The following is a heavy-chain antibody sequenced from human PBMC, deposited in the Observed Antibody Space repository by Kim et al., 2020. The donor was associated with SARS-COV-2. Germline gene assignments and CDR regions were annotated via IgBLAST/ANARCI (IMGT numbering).Heavy chain of an antibody. V-gene: IGHV3-23*01. Sequence: KGRFTISRDNSKNTLYLQMNSLRAEDTAVYYCAKDRSGGYSYGVGYYFDYWGQGTLVTVSS. J-gene: IGHJ4*02. D-gene: IGHD5-18*01. CDR3: AKDRSGGYSYGVGYYFDY.